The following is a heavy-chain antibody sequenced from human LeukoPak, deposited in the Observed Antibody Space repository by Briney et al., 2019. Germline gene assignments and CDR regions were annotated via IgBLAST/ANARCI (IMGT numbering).Heavy chain of an antibody. Sequence: SETLSLTCTVSGGSISSSSYYWGWIRQPPGKGLEWIGTIYYSGSTYYNPSLKSRVTISVDTSKNQFSLKLSSVTAADTAVYYCARNRGSRPAAEIDYWGQGTLVTVSS. J-gene: IGHJ4*02. CDR2: IYYSGST. D-gene: IGHD6-13*01. CDR3: ARNRGSRPAAEIDY. V-gene: IGHV4-39*07. CDR1: GGSISSSSYY.